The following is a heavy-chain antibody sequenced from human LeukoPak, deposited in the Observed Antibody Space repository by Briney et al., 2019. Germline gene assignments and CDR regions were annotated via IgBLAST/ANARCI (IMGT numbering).Heavy chain of an antibody. J-gene: IGHJ3*02. D-gene: IGHD6-13*01. CDR2: IYYSGST. Sequence: SEALSLTCTVSGGSISSSSYYWGWIRQPPGKGLEWIGSIYYSGSTYYNPSLKSRVTISVDTSKNQFSLKLSSVTAADTAVYYCARLPAAGNDAFDIWGQGTMVTVSS. V-gene: IGHV4-39*07. CDR3: ARLPAAGNDAFDI. CDR1: GGSISSSSYY.